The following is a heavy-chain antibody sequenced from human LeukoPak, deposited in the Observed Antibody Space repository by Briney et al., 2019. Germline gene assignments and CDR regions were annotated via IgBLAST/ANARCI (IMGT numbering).Heavy chain of an antibody. CDR3: ARVLYPEGDDY. V-gene: IGHV4-34*01. Sequence: PSETLSLTCAVYGGSFSGYYWSWIRQPPGKGLEWIGEINHSGSTNYNPSLKSRVTISVDTSKNQFSLKLSSVTAADTAVYYCARVLYPEGDDYWGQGTLDTVSS. D-gene: IGHD3-16*01. CDR1: GGSFSGYY. CDR2: INHSGST. J-gene: IGHJ4*02.